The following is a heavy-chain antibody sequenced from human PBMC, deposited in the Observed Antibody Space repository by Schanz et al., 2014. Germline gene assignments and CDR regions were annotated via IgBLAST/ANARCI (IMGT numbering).Heavy chain of an antibody. CDR1: GFTFSSYW. D-gene: IGHD3-10*01. J-gene: IGHJ2*01. CDR3: ATVGSETYSIYWYFDL. CDR2: IQSDGSIT. V-gene: IGHV3-74*01. Sequence: EVQLVESGGGLVKPGGSLRLSCAASGFTFSSYWMHWVRQAPGKGLVWVSRIQSDGSITTYADSVKGRFAISRDNAKNTLYLQMNSLGAEDTAVYYCATVGSETYSIYWYFDLWGRGTLVTVSS.